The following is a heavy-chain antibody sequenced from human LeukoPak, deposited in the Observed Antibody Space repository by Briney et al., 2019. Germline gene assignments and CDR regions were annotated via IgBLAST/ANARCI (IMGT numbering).Heavy chain of an antibody. CDR3: AKGRVNYYDSSGPDY. CDR1: GFTFSTYA. V-gene: IGHV3-30*18. Sequence: GRSLRLSCEASGFTFSTYAMHWVRQAPGKGLEWVALISHDGSDKNYADSVKGRFTISRDNSNSTLYLQMNSLRAEDTAVYYCAKGRVNYYDSSGPDYWGQGTLVTVSS. J-gene: IGHJ4*02. D-gene: IGHD3-22*01. CDR2: ISHDGSDK.